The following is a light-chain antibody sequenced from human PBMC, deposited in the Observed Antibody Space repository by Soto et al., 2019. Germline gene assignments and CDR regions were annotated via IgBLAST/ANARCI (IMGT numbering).Light chain of an antibody. CDR1: QSVSSN. CDR2: GAS. CDR3: HKYNNWPPWT. Sequence: EIVMTQSPATLSVSPGERATLSCRASQSVSSNLAWYQPKPGQAPRLLIYGASTRAIGIPARFSGSGSGTEFTPTLSSLQSEDYAVYYCHKYNNWPPWTFGQGTKVDI. V-gene: IGKV3-15*01. J-gene: IGKJ1*01.